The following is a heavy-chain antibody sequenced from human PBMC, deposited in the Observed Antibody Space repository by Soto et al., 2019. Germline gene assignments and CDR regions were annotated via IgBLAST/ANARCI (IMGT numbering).Heavy chain of an antibody. CDR1: GYTFTNYY. CDR2: INPSGTST. J-gene: IGHJ4*02. V-gene: IGHV1-46*01. Sequence: QVQLVQSGAEVKEPGASVRVSCKASGYTFTNYYMNWVRQAPGQGLEWMGMINPSGTSTSYAQKFQGRVTMTRDTSTRTVYMALSSLRSEDTAVYYCARALVLCAGGACYSPEFDYWGQGTLVTVSS. D-gene: IGHD2-15*01. CDR3: ARALVLCAGGACYSPEFDY.